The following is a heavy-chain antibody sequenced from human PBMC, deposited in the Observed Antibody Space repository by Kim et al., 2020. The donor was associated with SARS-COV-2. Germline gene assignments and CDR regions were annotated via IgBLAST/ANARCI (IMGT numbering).Heavy chain of an antibody. J-gene: IGHJ6*02. CDR3: AREHGRSRCISVLAKMDYYYGMDV. V-gene: IGHV6-1*01. D-gene: IGHD2-8*01. Sequence: SQTLSLTCAISGDSVSSNSAAWNWIRQSPSRGLEWLGRTYYRSKWYNDYAVSVKSRITINPDTSKNQFSLQLNSVTPEDTAVYYCAREHGRSRCISVLAKMDYYYGMDVWGQGTTVTVSS. CDR1: GDSVSSNSAA. CDR2: TYYRSKWYN.